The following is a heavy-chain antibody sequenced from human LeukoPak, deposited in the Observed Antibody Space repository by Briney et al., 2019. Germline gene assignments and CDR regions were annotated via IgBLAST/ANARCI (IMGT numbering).Heavy chain of an antibody. D-gene: IGHD2-2*01. Sequence: SETLSLTCTVSGGSISSSSYYWGWIHQPPGKGLEWIGSIYYSGSTYYNPSLKSRVTISVDTSKNQFSLKLSSVTAADTAVYYCARREYQLPWFDPWGQGTLVTVSS. CDR2: IYYSGST. CDR1: GGSISSSSYY. CDR3: ARREYQLPWFDP. J-gene: IGHJ5*02. V-gene: IGHV4-39*01.